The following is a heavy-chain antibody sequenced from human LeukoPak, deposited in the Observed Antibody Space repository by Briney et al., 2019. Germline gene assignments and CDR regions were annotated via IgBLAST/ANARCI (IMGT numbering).Heavy chain of an antibody. CDR1: GFPFSNYD. CDR3: ARGPGDKQNYYDSSDPGVFDY. J-gene: IGHJ4*02. Sequence: GGSLRLSCAASGFPFSNYDMHWVRQPIGEGLEWVSAIGTAADTYYSGSVKGRFSISRENARNSLYLQMNSLTAGDTAVYYCARGPGDKQNYYDSSDPGVFDYWGQGILVTVSS. V-gene: IGHV3-13*01. D-gene: IGHD3-22*01. CDR2: IGTAADT.